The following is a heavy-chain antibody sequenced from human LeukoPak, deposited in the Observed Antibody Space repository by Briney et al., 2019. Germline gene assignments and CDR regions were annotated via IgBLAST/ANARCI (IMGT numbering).Heavy chain of an antibody. CDR3: ARITDPQTGANY. V-gene: IGHV3-66*01. D-gene: IGHD1-14*01. CDR2: IYSGGST. Sequence: PGGSLRLSCAVSGFTFSSYEMIWVRQAPGEGLEWVSLIYSGGSTSYADSVKGRFTISRDNSKNTLYLQMNSLRAEDTAVYYCARITDPQTGANYWGQGTLVTVSS. J-gene: IGHJ4*02. CDR1: GFTFSSYE.